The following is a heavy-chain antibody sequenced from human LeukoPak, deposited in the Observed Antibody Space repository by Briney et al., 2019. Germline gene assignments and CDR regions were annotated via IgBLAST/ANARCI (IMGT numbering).Heavy chain of an antibody. V-gene: IGHV4-34*01. J-gene: IGHJ4*02. Sequence: SETLSLTCAVYGGSFSGYYWSRIRQPPGKGLEWIGEINHSGSTNYNPSLKSRVTISVDTSKNQFSLKLSSVTTADTAVYYCARGKDYYDSSGYYPDSTNLDYWGQGTLVTVSS. CDR3: ARGKDYYDSSGYYPDSTNLDY. D-gene: IGHD3-22*01. CDR2: INHSGST. CDR1: GGSFSGYY.